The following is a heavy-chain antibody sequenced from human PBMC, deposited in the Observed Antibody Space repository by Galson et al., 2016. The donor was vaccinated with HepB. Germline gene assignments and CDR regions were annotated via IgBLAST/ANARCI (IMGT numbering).Heavy chain of an antibody. J-gene: IGHJ4*02. Sequence: TLSLTCGVSGGSISSGGYFWSWLRQHPGKGLEWIGYMYYGGSTYYNPSPKSRITISIDPSENQFSPKLTSVTAADTAVYYVARYYSGFDYWGQGTLVTVSS. CDR2: MYYGGST. V-gene: IGHV4-31*11. D-gene: IGHD2-21*01. CDR1: GGSISSGGYF. CDR3: ARYYSGFDY.